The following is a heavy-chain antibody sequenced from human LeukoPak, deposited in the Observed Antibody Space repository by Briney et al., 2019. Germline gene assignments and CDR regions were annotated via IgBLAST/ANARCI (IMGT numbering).Heavy chain of an antibody. CDR3: AKEELLLSDSSGYGY. CDR1: GFTFSSYA. CDR2: ISGSGGST. V-gene: IGHV3-23*01. D-gene: IGHD3-22*01. J-gene: IGHJ4*02. Sequence: GGSLRLSCAASGFTFSSYAMSWVRQAPGKGLEWVSAISGSGGSTYYADSVKGRFTITRDNSKNTLYLQMNSLRAEDTAVYYCAKEELLLSDSSGYGYWGQGTLVTVSS.